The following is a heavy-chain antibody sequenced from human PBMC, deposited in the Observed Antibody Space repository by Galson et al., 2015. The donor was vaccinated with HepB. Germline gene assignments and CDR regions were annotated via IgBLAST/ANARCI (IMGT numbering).Heavy chain of an antibody. CDR2: IIPILGIA. Sequence: SVKVSCKASGGTFSSYAISWVRQAPGQGLEWMGRIIPILGIANYAQMFQGRVTITADKSTSTAYMELSSLRSEDTAVYYCARDPRYCSSTSCLGGSLSDYYYYYGMDVWGQGTTVTVSS. D-gene: IGHD2-2*01. V-gene: IGHV1-69*04. J-gene: IGHJ6*02. CDR1: GGTFSSYA. CDR3: ARDPRYCSSTSCLGGSLSDYYYYYGMDV.